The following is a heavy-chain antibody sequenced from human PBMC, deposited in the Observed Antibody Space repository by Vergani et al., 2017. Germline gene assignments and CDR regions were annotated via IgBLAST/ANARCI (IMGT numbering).Heavy chain of an antibody. CDR2: VYWNDDE. J-gene: IGHJ3*01. D-gene: IGHD3-9*01. V-gene: IGHV2-5*01. CDR3: VHRLGYFDWDGAFDV. CDR1: GFSLTTGGEG. Sequence: QITLRESGPKLVKPTQTLTLTCTFSGFSLTTGGEGVGWIRQPPGRALEWLAFVYWNDDERYSPSLKSRVTITKDTSKNEVILTMATVDPVDTATYYCVHRLGYFDWDGAFDVWGPGTMVTVSS.